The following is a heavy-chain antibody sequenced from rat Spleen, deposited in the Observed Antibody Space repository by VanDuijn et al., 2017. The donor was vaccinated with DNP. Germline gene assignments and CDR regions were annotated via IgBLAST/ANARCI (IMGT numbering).Heavy chain of an antibody. CDR3: TSNPHIRTAAPFDY. J-gene: IGHJ2*01. D-gene: IGHD3-8*01. CDR1: GFTLSNYG. CDR2: ISPSGGST. Sequence: EVQLVESGGGLVQPGRSLKVSCAASGFTLSNYGIHWIRQAPTKGLEWVASISPSGGSTYYSDSVKGRFSISRDNAKNTLYPQVNSLRSEDTATYYCTSNPHIRTAAPFDYWGQGVMVTVSS. V-gene: IGHV5-19*01.